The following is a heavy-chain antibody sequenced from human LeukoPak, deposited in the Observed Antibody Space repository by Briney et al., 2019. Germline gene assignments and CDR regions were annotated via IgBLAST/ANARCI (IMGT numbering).Heavy chain of an antibody. CDR3: ARDNGGNSYAPLGFDY. CDR1: GFTFSSYS. V-gene: IGHV3-21*01. D-gene: IGHD4-23*01. J-gene: IGHJ4*02. Sequence: GGSLRLSCAASGFTFSSYSMNWVRQAPGKGLEWVSSISSSSSYIYYADSVKGRFTISRDNAKNSLYLQMNSLRAEDTAVYYCARDNGGNSYAPLGFDYWGQGTLVTVSS. CDR2: ISSSSSYI.